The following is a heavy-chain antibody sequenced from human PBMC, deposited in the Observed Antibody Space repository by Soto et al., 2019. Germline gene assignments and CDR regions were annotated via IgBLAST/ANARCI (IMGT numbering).Heavy chain of an antibody. Sequence: SETLSLTCTVSGDSIGGVGYWSWIRQFPGRGLEWIGCISSSGSTYYNPALNNRISLSLDTSQNQFSLKLSSVTAADTAVYYCARDIVVVPAAIRLGMDVWGQGTTVTVSS. CDR2: ISSSGST. CDR3: ARDIVVVPAAIRLGMDV. CDR1: GDSIGGVGY. D-gene: IGHD2-2*01. J-gene: IGHJ6*02. V-gene: IGHV4-31*03.